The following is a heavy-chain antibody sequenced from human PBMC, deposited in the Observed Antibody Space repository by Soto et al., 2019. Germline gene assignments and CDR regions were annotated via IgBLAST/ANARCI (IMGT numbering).Heavy chain of an antibody. CDR1: GYKFNTYG. J-gene: IGHJ4*02. V-gene: IGHV1-18*01. CDR3: ARDMLSFGSGSYSVDY. CDR2: ISGNNGNT. D-gene: IGHD3-10*01. Sequence: QVQLVQSGVEVKKPGASVKVSCKASGYKFNTYGITWVRQAPGQGLEWMGWISGNNGNTKYPQKFQGRVTMTTDTSTSAAYMELRSLRSDDTAVYYCARDMLSFGSGSYSVDYWGQGTPVTVSS.